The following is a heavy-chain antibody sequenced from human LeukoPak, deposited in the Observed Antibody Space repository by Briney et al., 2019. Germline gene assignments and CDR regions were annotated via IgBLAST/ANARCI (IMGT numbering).Heavy chain of an antibody. Sequence: SETLSLTCTVSGDSFSSHYWSWIRQPPGKGLEWIGYISYIGSTNYNPSLKSRVTISIDTSRNQFSLKLSSVTAADTAVYYCARDLVTVTKGFDIWGQGTMVSVSS. CDR3: ARDLVTVTKGFDI. CDR1: GDSFSSHY. V-gene: IGHV4-59*11. J-gene: IGHJ3*02. D-gene: IGHD4-17*01. CDR2: ISYIGST.